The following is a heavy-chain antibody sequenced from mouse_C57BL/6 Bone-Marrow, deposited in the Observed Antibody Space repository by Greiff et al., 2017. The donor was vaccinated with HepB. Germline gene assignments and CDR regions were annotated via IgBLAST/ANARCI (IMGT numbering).Heavy chain of an antibody. CDR1: GYAFTNYL. D-gene: IGHD1-1*01. CDR3: ARDYGRLSYFDY. Sequence: QVQLQQSGAELVRPGTSVKVSCKASGYAFTNYLIEWVKQRPGQGLEWIGVINPGSGGTNYNEKFKGKATLTADKSSSTAYMQLSSLTSEDSAVYFCARDYGRLSYFDYWGQRTTLTVSS. V-gene: IGHV1-54*01. J-gene: IGHJ2*01. CDR2: INPGSGGT.